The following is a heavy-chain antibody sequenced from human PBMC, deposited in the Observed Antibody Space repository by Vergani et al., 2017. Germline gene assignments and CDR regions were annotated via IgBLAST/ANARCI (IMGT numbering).Heavy chain of an antibody. CDR1: GYSFTNYW. V-gene: IGHV5-51*01. Sequence: EVQLVQSGAEVKKPGESLIISCQISGYSFTNYWIGWVRQMPGKGLQWVGIIHPADSDTRYSPSFQGQVTISVDKSISPAYLQRSSLRASDSAMYYCARLYGRDSSGSKYFDYWGQGTLVTVSS. CDR2: IHPADSDT. CDR3: ARLYGRDSSGSKYFDY. D-gene: IGHD3-22*01. J-gene: IGHJ4*02.